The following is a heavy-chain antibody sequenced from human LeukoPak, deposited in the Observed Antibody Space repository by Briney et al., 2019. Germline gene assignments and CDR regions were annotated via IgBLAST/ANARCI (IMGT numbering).Heavy chain of an antibody. J-gene: IGHJ6*02. Sequence: PSETPSLTCTVSGGSISSSSYYWGWVRQPPGKGLEWIGSIYYSGSTYYNPSLKSRVTISVDTSKNHFSLNLTSVTAADTAVYYCARGSGYSSSWNYYYGLDVWGHGTTVTVSS. D-gene: IGHD6-13*01. CDR3: ARGSGYSSSWNYYYGLDV. V-gene: IGHV4-39*02. CDR2: IYYSGST. CDR1: GGSISSSSYY.